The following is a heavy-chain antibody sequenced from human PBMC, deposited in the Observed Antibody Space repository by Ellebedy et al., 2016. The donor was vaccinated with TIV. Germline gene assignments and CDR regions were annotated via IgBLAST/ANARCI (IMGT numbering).Heavy chain of an antibody. V-gene: IGHV3-48*03. CDR1: GFTFSSYE. J-gene: IGHJ4*02. Sequence: GESLKISCAAPGFTFSSYEMNWVRQAPGKGLEWVSYISSSGNTIYYADSVKCRFTISRDNAKNSLYLQMNSLRAEDTAVYYCARILRGYSGYEYNAWGQGTLVTVSS. CDR3: ARILRGYSGYEYNA. D-gene: IGHD5-12*01. CDR2: ISSSGNTI.